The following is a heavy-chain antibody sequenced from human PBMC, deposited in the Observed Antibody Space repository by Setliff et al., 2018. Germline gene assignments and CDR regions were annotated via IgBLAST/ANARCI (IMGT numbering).Heavy chain of an antibody. CDR1: GFTFSDSA. J-gene: IGHJ4*02. Sequence: GGSLRLSCAASGFTFSDSAVHWVRQASGKGLEWVGRIRAKVSDYATAYAASLKGRFTISRDDSKNTAYLQMINMDSVDTATYYCAHRLRRTVAAGPAAFYFDYWGQGTQVTVSS. CDR3: AHRLRRTVAAGPAAFYFDY. V-gene: IGHV3-73*01. D-gene: IGHD6-6*01. CDR2: IRAKVSDYAT.